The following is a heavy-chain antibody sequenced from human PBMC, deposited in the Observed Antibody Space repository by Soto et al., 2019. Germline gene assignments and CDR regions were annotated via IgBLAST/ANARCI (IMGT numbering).Heavy chain of an antibody. CDR1: GFSLTARGVG. D-gene: IGHD3-10*01. CDR3: AHRGWFADGQPNWFNP. J-gene: IGHJ5*02. Sequence: QITLQESGPTLVKPTQTLTLTCTFSGFSLTARGVGVGWIRQSPGKALEWLALIYWDHDERYNPSLRSRLTITKDTSKNQVVLTVTNMDPVDTATYYWAHRGWFADGQPNWFNPWGQGILVTVSS. CDR2: IYWDHDE. V-gene: IGHV2-5*02.